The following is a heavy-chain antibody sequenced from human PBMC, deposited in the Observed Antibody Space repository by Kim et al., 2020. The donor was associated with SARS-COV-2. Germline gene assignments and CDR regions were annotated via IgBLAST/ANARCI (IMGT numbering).Heavy chain of an antibody. CDR2: INAISGDT. CDR3: ASRRLDDFWGGFFGLDI. J-gene: IGHJ3*02. Sequence: ASVKVSCKASGYTFTVYQIHWVRQAPGQGLEWMGWINAISGDTDHAQKFQGRVTLSRDTSISTAYMELTSLRPDDTAVYYCASRRLDDFWGGFFGLDIWG. CDR1: GYTFTVYQ. D-gene: IGHD3-3*01. V-gene: IGHV1-2*02.